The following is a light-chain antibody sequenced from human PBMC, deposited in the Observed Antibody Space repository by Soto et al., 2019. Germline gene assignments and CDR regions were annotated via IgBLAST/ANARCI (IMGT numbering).Light chain of an antibody. CDR1: SSDVGGYNY. CDR3: SSYGSTSTRYV. Sequence: QSVLTQPASVSGSPGQSITISCTGTSSDVGGYNYVSWYQQHPGKAPKLMIYEVSNRPSGVSNRFSGSKSGNTASLTISGLQAEDEADYFCSSYGSTSTRYVFVTGTKVTAL. J-gene: IGLJ1*01. V-gene: IGLV2-14*01. CDR2: EVS.